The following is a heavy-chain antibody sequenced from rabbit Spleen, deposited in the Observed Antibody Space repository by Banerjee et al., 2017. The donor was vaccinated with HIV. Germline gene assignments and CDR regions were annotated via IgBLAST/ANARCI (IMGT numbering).Heavy chain of an antibody. D-gene: IGHD3-1*01. CDR2: IYTGDGST. CDR1: GIDFSSYYY. Sequence: QEQLEESGGDLVKPEGSLTLTCKASGIDFSSYYYMCWVRQGPGKGLEWIGCIYTGDGSTYYASWVNGRFTITKTSSTTVTLQMTGLTAADTATYFCARDLASVVGWNFNLWGPGTLVTVS. J-gene: IGHJ4*01. V-gene: IGHV1S45*01. CDR3: ARDLASVVGWNFNL.